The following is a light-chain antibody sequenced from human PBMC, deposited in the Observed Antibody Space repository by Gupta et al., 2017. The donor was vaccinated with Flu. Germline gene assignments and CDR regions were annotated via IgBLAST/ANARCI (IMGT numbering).Light chain of an antibody. CDR1: TCAVGGYNY. CDR2: DVS. J-gene: IGLJ3*02. Sequence: SALPQPASVSGSPAQALTISCPGTTCAVGGYNYVSWNQQHPGKAPKLIIYDVSNRPAGVAHGFSASGSDNTASLTISGRTAEDEADYYCSSDTTSSNWVFGGGTKLTVL. CDR3: SSDTTSSNWV. V-gene: IGLV2-14*01.